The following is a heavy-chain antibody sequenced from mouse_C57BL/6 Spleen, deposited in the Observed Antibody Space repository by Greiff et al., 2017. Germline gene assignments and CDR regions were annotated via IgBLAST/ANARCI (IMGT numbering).Heavy chain of an antibody. CDR2: ISGGGGNT. J-gene: IGHJ1*03. D-gene: IGHD4-1*01. CDR3: ARRLGRYFDV. Sequence: EVNVVESGGGLVKPGGSLKLSCAASGFTFSSYTMSWVRQTPEKRLEWVATISGGGGNTYYPDSVKGRFTISRDNAKNTLYLQMSSLRSEDTALYYCARRLGRYFDVWGTGTTVTVSS. CDR1: GFTFSSYT. V-gene: IGHV5-9*01.